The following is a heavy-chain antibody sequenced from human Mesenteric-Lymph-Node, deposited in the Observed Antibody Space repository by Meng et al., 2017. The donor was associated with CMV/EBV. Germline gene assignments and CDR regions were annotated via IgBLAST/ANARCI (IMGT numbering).Heavy chain of an antibody. CDR1: GFTFSSYA. CDR3: AKGEYYYDSSGYYDYYGMDV. Sequence: GESLKISCAASGFTFSSYAMSWVRQAPGKGLEWVSAISGSGGSTYYADSVKGRFTISRDNSKNTLYLQMNSLRAEDTAVYYCAKGEYYYDSSGYYDYYGMDVWGQGTTVTVSS. V-gene: IGHV3-23*01. CDR2: ISGSGGST. D-gene: IGHD3-22*01. J-gene: IGHJ6*02.